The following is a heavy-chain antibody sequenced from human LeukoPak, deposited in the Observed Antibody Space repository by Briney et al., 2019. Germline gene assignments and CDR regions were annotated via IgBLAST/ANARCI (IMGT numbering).Heavy chain of an antibody. CDR2: IIPIFGTA. V-gene: IGHV1-69*01. D-gene: IGHD1-26*01. CDR3: ARDGNQWELHNY. CDR1: GGTFSSYA. J-gene: IGHJ4*02. Sequence: SVKVSCKASGGTFSSYAISWVRQAPGQGLEWMGGIIPIFGTANYAQKFQGRVTITADESTSTAYMELSSLRSEDTAVYYCARDGNQWELHNYGGQGTLVTVSS.